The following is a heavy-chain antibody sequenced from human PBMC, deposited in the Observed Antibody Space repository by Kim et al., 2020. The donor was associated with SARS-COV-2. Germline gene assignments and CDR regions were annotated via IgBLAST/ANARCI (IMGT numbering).Heavy chain of an antibody. D-gene: IGHD1-26*01. J-gene: IGHJ4*02. V-gene: IGHV1-24*01. CDR1: GYTLTELS. CDR3: ATAFAIVGSSAELDY. Sequence: ASVKVSCKVSGYTLTELSMHWVRQAPGKGLEWMGGFDPEDGETIYAQKFQGRVTMTEDTSTDTAYMELSSLRSEDTAVYYCATAFAIVGSSAELDYWGQGTPVTVSS. CDR2: FDPEDGET.